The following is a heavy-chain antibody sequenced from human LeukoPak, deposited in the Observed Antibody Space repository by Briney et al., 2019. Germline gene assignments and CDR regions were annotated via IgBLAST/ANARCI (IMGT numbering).Heavy chain of an antibody. CDR1: GGSICSGGYF. Sequence: SETLPLTCAVSGGSICSGGYFWSWIRQPPGWGLEWIGYVYHSGSTYYNPSLKSRVTISVDRFKNQFSLKLSSVTAADTAVYYCARGARDVYEILTGRVAFDIWGGGTVV. J-gene: IGHJ3*02. CDR3: ARGARDVYEILTGRVAFDI. V-gene: IGHV4-30-2*01. D-gene: IGHD3-9*01. CDR2: VYHSGST.